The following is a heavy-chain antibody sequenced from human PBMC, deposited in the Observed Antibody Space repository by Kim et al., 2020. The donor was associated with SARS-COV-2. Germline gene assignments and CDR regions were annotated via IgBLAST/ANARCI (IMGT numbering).Heavy chain of an antibody. CDR1: GFTFSSYA. J-gene: IGHJ4*02. V-gene: IGHV3-23*01. CDR3: ARYRYSGSYYDY. CDR2: ISGSGGST. Sequence: GGSLRLSCAASGFTFSSYAMSWVRQAPGKGLEWVSAISGSGGSTYYADSVKGRFTISRDNSKNTLYLQMNSLRAEDTAVYYCARYRYSGSYYDYWGQGTLVTVSS. D-gene: IGHD1-26*01.